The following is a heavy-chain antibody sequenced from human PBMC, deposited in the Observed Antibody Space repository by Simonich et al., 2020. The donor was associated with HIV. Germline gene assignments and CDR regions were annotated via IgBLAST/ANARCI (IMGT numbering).Heavy chain of an antibody. D-gene: IGHD2-2*01. CDR1: GGSFSGYY. CDR3: ARGFYQRLYYFDY. J-gene: IGHJ4*02. Sequence: QVQLQQWGAGLLKPSETLSLTCAVYGGSFSGYYWSWILQPPGKGLEGIGEINHSGSTNYNPSLKSRVTISVDTSKNQFSLKLSSVTAADTAVYYCARGFYQRLYYFDYWGQGTLVTVSS. CDR2: INHSGST. V-gene: IGHV4-34*01.